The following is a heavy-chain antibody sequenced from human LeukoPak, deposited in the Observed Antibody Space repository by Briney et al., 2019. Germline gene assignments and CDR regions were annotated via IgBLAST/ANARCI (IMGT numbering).Heavy chain of an antibody. CDR1: GYTFTGYY. J-gene: IGHJ6*03. V-gene: IGHV1-2*02. CDR3: ARTTKGGYSNGYFYYYYMDV. D-gene: IGHD4-11*01. Sequence: GASVKVSCKASGYTFTGYYIHWVRQAPGQGLEWMGWINPNSGVTHYPQKFQGRVTMTRDTSIRTAYMEVSSLRSDDTAVYYCARTTKGGYSNGYFYYYYMDVWGKGTTVTISS. CDR2: INPNSGVT.